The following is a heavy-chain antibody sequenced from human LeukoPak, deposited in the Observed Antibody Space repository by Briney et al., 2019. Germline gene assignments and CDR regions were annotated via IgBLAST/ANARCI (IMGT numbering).Heavy chain of an antibody. Sequence: ASVKVSCKASGYTFTGYYMHWVRQAPGQGLEWMGRINPNSGGTNYAQKFQGRVTMTRGTSISTAYMELRRLRSDDTAVYYCARRGSSSFDYYYYYMDVWGKGTTVTVSS. CDR2: INPNSGGT. V-gene: IGHV1-2*06. J-gene: IGHJ6*03. CDR3: ARRGSSSFDYYYYYMDV. D-gene: IGHD6-6*01. CDR1: GYTFTGYY.